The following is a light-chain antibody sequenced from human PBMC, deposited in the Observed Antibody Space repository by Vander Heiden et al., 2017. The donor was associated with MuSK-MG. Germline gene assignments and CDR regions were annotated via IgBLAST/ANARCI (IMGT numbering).Light chain of an antibody. V-gene: IGKV3-15*01. CDR2: GAS. Sequence: DIVLTQSPATLSVSPGERATLSCRASQSVSSSIAWDRQQPGQATRLTSYGASTRATDIPARFRGSGSGTEFTLTISSLQSEDFAVDYCQQYNNWLRWTFGQGTKVEIK. J-gene: IGKJ1*01. CDR3: QQYNNWLRWT. CDR1: QSVSSS.